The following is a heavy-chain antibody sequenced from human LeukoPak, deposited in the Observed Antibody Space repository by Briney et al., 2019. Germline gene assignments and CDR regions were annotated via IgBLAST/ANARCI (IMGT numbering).Heavy chain of an antibody. Sequence: GGSLRLSCAASGFTFSNYGMHWVRQAPGKGLEWVAFIRYDGSNKYYADSVKGRFTISSDKATNAVYLQMNSLRAEDTGVYYCAREVLTQAIYSGYNAFEIWGRGTMVTVSS. V-gene: IGHV3-30*02. D-gene: IGHD5-12*01. CDR3: AREVLTQAIYSGYNAFEI. CDR2: IRYDGSNK. CDR1: GFTFSNYG. J-gene: IGHJ3*02.